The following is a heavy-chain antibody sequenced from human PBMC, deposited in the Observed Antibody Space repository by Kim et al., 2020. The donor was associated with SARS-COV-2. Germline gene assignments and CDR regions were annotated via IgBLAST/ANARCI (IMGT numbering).Heavy chain of an antibody. CDR1: GGSINSYY. D-gene: IGHD5-12*01. J-gene: IGHJ4*02. CDR3: AGGPTRYYFDY. Sequence: SETLSLTCSVSGGSINSYYWSWIRQPPGKGLEWIGYIYYSGSTNYNPSLKSRVTISVDTSKNQFSLKLSSVTAADTAVYYCAGGPTRYYFDYWGQGTLVTVSS. V-gene: IGHV4-59*01. CDR2: IYYSGST.